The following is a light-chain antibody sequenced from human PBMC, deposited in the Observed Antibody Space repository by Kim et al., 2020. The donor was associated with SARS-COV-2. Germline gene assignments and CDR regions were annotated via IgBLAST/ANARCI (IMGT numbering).Light chain of an antibody. CDR3: QQYGSAPWT. CDR2: GAS. V-gene: IGKV3-20*01. CDR1: QSVSSSD. J-gene: IGKJ1*01. Sequence: ETVLTQSPGTLSLSPGERATLSCRASQSVSSSDLAWYQQKPGQAPRLLIFGASSRATGIPDRFSGSGSGTDFTLTISKLEPEDFAVYYCQQYGSAPWTFGQGTKLEI.